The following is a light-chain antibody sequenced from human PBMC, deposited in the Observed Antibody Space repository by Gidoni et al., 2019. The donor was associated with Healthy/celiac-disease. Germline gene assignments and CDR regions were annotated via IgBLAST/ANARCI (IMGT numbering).Light chain of an antibody. J-gene: IGKJ4*01. CDR3: QQSYSTPLT. CDR1: QSISSY. CDR2: AAS. V-gene: IGKV1-39*01. Sequence: DIQMTQSPSSLSASVGDRVTITCLASQSISSYLNWYQQKPGKAPKLLIYAASSLQSGVPSRFSGSGSGTDFTLTISSLQLEDFATYYCQQSYSTPLTFGGGTKVEIK.